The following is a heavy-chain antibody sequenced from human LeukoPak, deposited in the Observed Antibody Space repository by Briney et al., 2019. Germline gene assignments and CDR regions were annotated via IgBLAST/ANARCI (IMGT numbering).Heavy chain of an antibody. J-gene: IGHJ4*02. CDR3: ARDLGRNSGYDLFDH. CDR1: GLIFRSYS. V-gene: IGHV3-21*05. Sequence: KTGGSLRLSCAASGLIFRSYSMSGLRQAPRKGLEWLSYISSSSDYTNYADSVKGRFTISRDNAKNSLYLQMNSLRAEDTAVYYCARDLGRNSGYDLFDHWGQGTLVTVSS. CDR2: ISSSSDYT. D-gene: IGHD5-12*01.